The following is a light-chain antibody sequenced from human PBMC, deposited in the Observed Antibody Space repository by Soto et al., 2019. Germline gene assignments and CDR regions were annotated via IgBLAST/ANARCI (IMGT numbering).Light chain of an antibody. V-gene: IGLV2-11*01. J-gene: IGLJ1*01. CDR2: DVS. Sequence: QSALTQPRSVSGSPGQSVTISCTGTSSXVGGYNYVSWYQQHPGKAPKLMIYDVSKRPSGVPDRFSGSKSGNTASLTISGLQAEDEADYYCCSYAGSYTHYVFGTGTKLTVL. CDR3: CSYAGSYTHYV. CDR1: SSXVGGYNY.